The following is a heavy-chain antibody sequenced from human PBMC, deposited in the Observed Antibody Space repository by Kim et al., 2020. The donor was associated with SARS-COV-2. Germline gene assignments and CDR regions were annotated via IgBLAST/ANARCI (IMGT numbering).Heavy chain of an antibody. Sequence: ASVKVSCKASGYTFTYYYVNGVRQAPGQGLEWVGSISAYNGNTEFAPKFQGRVTLTTSTSTSTGYMEMRNLTSDETAVYYCARGRDNFENGVYPHWSSDVCGRGTQVIVSS. CDR2: ISAYNGNT. CDR1: GYTFTYYY. CDR3: ARGRDNFENGVYPHWSSDV. J-gene: IGHJ2*01. V-gene: IGHV1-18*01. D-gene: IGHD2-8*01.